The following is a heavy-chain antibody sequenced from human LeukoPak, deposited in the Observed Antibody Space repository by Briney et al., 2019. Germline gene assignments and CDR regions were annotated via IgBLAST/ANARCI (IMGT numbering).Heavy chain of an antibody. Sequence: SETLSLTCTVSGGSISSGGYYWSWIRQPAGKGLEWIGRIYTSGSTNYNPSLKSRVTISVDKSKNQFSLKLSSVTAADTAVYYCAKGTLRYFDWLGPWGQGTLVTVSS. CDR3: AKGTLRYFDWLGP. J-gene: IGHJ5*02. CDR1: GGSISSGGYY. CDR2: IYTSGST. D-gene: IGHD3-9*01. V-gene: IGHV4-61*02.